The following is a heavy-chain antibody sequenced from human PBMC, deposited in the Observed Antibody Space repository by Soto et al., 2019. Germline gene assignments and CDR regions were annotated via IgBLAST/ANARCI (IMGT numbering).Heavy chain of an antibody. CDR3: ARHRKTYYDSSGYPDY. V-gene: IGHV5-51*01. CDR2: IYPGDSDT. D-gene: IGHD3-22*01. CDR1: GNSFTRYW. Sequence: ESLTITCRSSGNSFTRYWIGWVRQMPGKGLEWVGIIYPGDSDTRYSPSFQGQVTISADKSISTAYLQWSSLKASDTAMYYCARHRKTYYDSSGYPDYWGQGTLVTVSS. J-gene: IGHJ4*02.